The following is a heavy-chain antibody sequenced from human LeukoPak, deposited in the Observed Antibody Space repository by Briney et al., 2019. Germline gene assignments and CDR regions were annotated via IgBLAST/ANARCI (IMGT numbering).Heavy chain of an antibody. CDR2: IYTSGST. V-gene: IGHV4-61*02. Sequence: SETLSLTCTVSGGSISSGSYYWRWIRQPAGKGLEWIGRIYTSGSTNYNPSLKSRVTISVDTSKNQFSLKLSSVTAADTAVYYCARASGYRYYYYYYMDVWGKGTTVTASS. D-gene: IGHD3-22*01. CDR3: ARASGYRYYYYYYMDV. J-gene: IGHJ6*03. CDR1: GGSISSGSYY.